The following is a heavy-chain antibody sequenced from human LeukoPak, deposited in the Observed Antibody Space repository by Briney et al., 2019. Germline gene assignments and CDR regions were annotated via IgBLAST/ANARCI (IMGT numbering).Heavy chain of an antibody. V-gene: IGHV1-18*01. D-gene: IGHD7-27*01. J-gene: IGHJ4*02. CDR1: GYTFTSYG. Sequence: WASVKVSCKASGYTFTSYGISWVRQAPGQGLEWMGWISAYNGNTNYAQKLQGRVTMTTDTSTSTAYMELRSLRSDDTAVYYRARVFRLSGVFSLKKYYFDYWGQGTLVTVSS. CDR2: ISAYNGNT. CDR3: ARVFRLSGVFSLKKYYFDY.